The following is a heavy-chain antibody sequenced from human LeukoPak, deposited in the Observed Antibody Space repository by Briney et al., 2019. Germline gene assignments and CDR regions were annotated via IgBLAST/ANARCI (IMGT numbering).Heavy chain of an antibody. CDR1: GGTFRSFG. V-gene: IGHV1-69*04. CDR3: ARDENSGSGEFDY. CDR2: IIPVFGIV. Sequence: SVKVSRKASGGTFRSFGISWVRQAPGQGLEWMGRIIPVFGIVKYARKFEGKVTITADKSTSTTYMELSGLRTEDTAVYFCARDENSGSGEFDYWGQGTLVTVSS. D-gene: IGHD3-10*01. J-gene: IGHJ4*02.